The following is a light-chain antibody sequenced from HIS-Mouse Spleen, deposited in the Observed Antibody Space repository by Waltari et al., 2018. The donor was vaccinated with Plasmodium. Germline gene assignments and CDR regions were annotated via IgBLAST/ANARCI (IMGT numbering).Light chain of an antibody. V-gene: IGKV3-15*01. CDR3: QQYNNWSFT. Sequence: DIVLTQSPATLSGSPGERATLSCRASQSVSSNLAWYQQKPGQAPRLRIYGASTRATGIPARFSGSGSGTEFTLTISSLQSEDFAVYYCQQYNNWSFTFGPGTKVDIK. CDR1: QSVSSN. CDR2: GAS. J-gene: IGKJ3*01.